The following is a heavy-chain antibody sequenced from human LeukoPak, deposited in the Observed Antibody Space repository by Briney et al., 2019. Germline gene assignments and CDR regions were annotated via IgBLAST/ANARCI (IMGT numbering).Heavy chain of an antibody. CDR1: GFTFSNYG. CDR2: IWYDGSNK. V-gene: IGHV3-33*01. D-gene: IGHD5-18*01. Sequence: PGGSLRLSCAASGFTFSNYGMHWVRQAPGKGLEWVAIIWYDGSNKYYADSVKGRFTISRDNSKNTLHLQMNSLRAEDTAVYYCARDRGYSYFDYWGQGTLVTVSS. CDR3: ARDRGYSYFDY. J-gene: IGHJ4*02.